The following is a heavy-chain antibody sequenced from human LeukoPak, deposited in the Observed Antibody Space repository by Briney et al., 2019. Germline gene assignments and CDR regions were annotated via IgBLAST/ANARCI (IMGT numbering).Heavy chain of an antibody. Sequence: ASVKVSCKASGYTFTGYYMHWVRQAPGQGLEWMGRINPNSGGTNYAQKLQGRVTMTRDTSISTAYMELSRLRSDDTAVYYCASFVGVATVSDFDYWGQGTLVTVSS. V-gene: IGHV1-2*06. J-gene: IGHJ4*02. CDR2: INPNSGGT. CDR3: ASFVGVATVSDFDY. CDR1: GYTFTGYY. D-gene: IGHD4-11*01.